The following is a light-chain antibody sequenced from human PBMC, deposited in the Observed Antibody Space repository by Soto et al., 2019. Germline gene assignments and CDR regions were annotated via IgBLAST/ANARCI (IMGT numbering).Light chain of an antibody. CDR2: DIS. J-gene: IGKJ2*01. CDR3: QPYGGSPLYT. V-gene: IGKV3-20*01. CDR1: QSITSRH. Sequence: EIVLTQSPGTLSLSPGDRATLSCRASQSITSRHLAWYQQKPGQAPRLLIYDISRRATGIPDRFSGSASGTDFTITFSRLEPEDFSEYCCQPYGGSPLYTSGQGTKMEIK.